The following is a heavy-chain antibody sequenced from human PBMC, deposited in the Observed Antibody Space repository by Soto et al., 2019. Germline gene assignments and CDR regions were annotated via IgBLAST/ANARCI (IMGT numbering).Heavy chain of an antibody. CDR3: ARVRDSNYYYYGMDV. CDR2: IYYSGST. J-gene: IGHJ6*02. CDR1: GGSISIGGYY. Sequence: PSETLSLTCTVSGGSISIGGYYWSWIRQHPGKGLEWIGYIYYSGSTYYNPSLKSRVTISVDTSKNQFSLKLSSVTAADTAVYYCARVRDSNYYYYGMDVWGQGTTVTVSS. V-gene: IGHV4-31*03.